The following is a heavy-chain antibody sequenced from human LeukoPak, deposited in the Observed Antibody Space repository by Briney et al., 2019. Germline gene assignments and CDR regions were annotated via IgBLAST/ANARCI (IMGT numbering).Heavy chain of an antibody. CDR1: GFTFSSYA. CDR3: ARESTLTGGYYFDY. CDR2: ISGSGGST. D-gene: IGHD1-14*01. V-gene: IGHV3-23*01. J-gene: IGHJ4*02. Sequence: GGSLRLSCAASGFTFSSYAMSWVRQAPGKGLEWVSAISGSGGSTYYADSVKGRFTISRDNPKNSLYLQMNSLRADDTAVYYCARESTLTGGYYFDYWGQGTLVTVSS.